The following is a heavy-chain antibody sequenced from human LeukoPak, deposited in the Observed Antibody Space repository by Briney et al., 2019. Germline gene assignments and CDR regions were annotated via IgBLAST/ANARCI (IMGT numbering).Heavy chain of an antibody. V-gene: IGHV4-34*01. D-gene: IGHD2-21*02. Sequence: AETLSLTCTVWGGSYKGCYWRGMREPPRKGLEWVGEINRSGSNNYNPSLKIRVTISVDTSKIQLSLKLISVTAADTAVFYCARGAYCGGDCYQNWFDPWGQGTLVTVSS. CDR3: ARGAYCGGDCYQNWFDP. CDR1: GGSYKGCY. J-gene: IGHJ5*02. CDR2: INRSGSN.